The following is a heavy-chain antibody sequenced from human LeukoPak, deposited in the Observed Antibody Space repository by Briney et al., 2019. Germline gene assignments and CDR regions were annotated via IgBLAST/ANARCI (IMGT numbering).Heavy chain of an antibody. V-gene: IGHV1-2*02. J-gene: IGHJ3*02. D-gene: IGHD4-11*01. CDR2: INPNSGGT. Sequence: ASVKVSCKASGYTFTGYYMHWVRQAPGQGLEWMGWINPNSGGTNYAQKFQGRVTMTRDTSISTAYMELSRLRSDDTAVYYCAREKGDYPHAFDIWGQGTMVTVSS. CDR3: AREKGDYPHAFDI. CDR1: GYTFTGYY.